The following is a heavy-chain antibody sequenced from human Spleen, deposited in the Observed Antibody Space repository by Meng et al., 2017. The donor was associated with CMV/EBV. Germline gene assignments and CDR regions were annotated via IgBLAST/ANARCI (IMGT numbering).Heavy chain of an antibody. Sequence: SVKVSCKASGYTFTDYYIHWVRQAPGEGLEWMGGIIPVFGSANYAQKFQGRVTITADESTSTTYMELTSLRSDDTAMYYCARAGQLKLDNYFDSWGQGTLVTVSS. CDR3: ARAGQLKLDNYFDS. J-gene: IGHJ4*02. V-gene: IGHV1-69*13. D-gene: IGHD1-1*01. CDR1: GYTFTDYY. CDR2: IIPVFGSA.